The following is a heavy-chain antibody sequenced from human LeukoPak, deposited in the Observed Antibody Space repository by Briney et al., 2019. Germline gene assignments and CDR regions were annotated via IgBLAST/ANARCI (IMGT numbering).Heavy chain of an antibody. CDR1: GYTFTAYY. J-gene: IGHJ4*02. CDR3: ATAPSGSGTFLDY. V-gene: IGHV3-33*01. CDR2: IWYGGSDK. Sequence: SCKTSGYTFTAYYMHWVRQAPGKGLEWVAVIWYGGSDKYYADSVKGRFTISRDNSKNTLYLQMNSLRAEDTAVYYCATAPSGSGTFLDYWGQGTLVTVSS. D-gene: IGHD3-10*01.